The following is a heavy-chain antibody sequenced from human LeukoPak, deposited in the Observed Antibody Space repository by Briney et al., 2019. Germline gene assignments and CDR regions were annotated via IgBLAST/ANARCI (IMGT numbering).Heavy chain of an antibody. CDR3: ASYGPEYNSLIT. CDR1: FTGYY. D-gene: IGHD1-1*01. V-gene: IGHV1-2*02. J-gene: IGHJ4*02. CDR2: IHPVTGDT. Sequence: ASVKVSCTFTGYYMQWVRQAPGQGLEWMGWIHPVTGDTNYAQRFQGRVTMTRDTSSRTTYMELSRLTAGDTALYYCASYGPEYNSLITWGQGTQVTVSS.